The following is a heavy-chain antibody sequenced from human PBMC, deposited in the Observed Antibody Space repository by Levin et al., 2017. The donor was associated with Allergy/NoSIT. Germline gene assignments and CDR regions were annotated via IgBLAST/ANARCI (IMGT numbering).Heavy chain of an antibody. CDR1: GGSFSGYY. D-gene: IGHD3-10*01. CDR3: ARGRWITMVRGVTNNYFDY. J-gene: IGHJ4*02. CDR2: INHSGST. V-gene: IGHV4-34*01. Sequence: SETLSLTCAVYGGSFSGYYWSWIRQPPGKGLEWIGEINHSGSTNYNPSLKSRVTISVDTSKNQFSLKLSSVTAADTAVYYCARGRWITMVRGVTNNYFDYWGQGTLVTVSS.